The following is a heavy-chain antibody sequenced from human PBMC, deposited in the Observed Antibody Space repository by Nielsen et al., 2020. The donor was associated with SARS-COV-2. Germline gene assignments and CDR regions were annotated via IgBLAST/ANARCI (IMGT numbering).Heavy chain of an antibody. J-gene: IGHJ4*02. Sequence: SETLSLTRGVSFGSFSDYSWGWIRQPPGKGLEWIGVITYSGSTNYNPSLKSRVTISVDTSKNQFSLKLSSVTAADTAVYYCARGGGIALYWGQGTLVTVSS. D-gene: IGHD2-15*01. V-gene: IGHV4-34*01. CDR1: FGSFSDYS. CDR2: ITYSGST. CDR3: ARGGGIALY.